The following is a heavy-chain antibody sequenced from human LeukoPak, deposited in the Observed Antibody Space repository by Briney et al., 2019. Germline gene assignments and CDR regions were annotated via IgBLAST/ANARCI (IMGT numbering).Heavy chain of an antibody. J-gene: IGHJ4*02. V-gene: IGHV3-7*01. D-gene: IGHD3-10*01. CDR2: MYQDGSEK. CDR1: GFIFSSYW. CDR3: ARDPLPMVRARYYFDY. Sequence: TGGSLRLSCAASGFIFSSYWVTWVRQAPGKGLEWVANMYQDGSEKYYVDSVKGRFTISRDNSKNTLYLQMNSPRAEDTAVYYCARDPLPMVRARYYFDYWGQGTLVTVSS.